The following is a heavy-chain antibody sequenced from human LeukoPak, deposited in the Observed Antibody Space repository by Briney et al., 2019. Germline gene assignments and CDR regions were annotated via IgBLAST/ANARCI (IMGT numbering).Heavy chain of an antibody. D-gene: IGHD1-14*01. J-gene: IGHJ5*02. V-gene: IGHV3-23*01. CDR3: AQEDSEGGPNWFDP. CDR2: VSGGGTT. Sequence: GGSLRLSCGASGFTFSSCAMSWVRQAPGKGLEWISAVSGGGTTSYADSVRGRFAISRDNSKNTLYLQMNSLRAEDTAVYYCAQEDSEGGPNWFDPWGQGALVTVSS. CDR1: GFTFSSCA.